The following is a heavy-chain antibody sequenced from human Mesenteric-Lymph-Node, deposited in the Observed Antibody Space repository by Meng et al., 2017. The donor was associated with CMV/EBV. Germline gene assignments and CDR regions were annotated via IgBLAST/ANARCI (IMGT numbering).Heavy chain of an antibody. D-gene: IGHD6-19*01. V-gene: IGHV3-21*01. CDR1: GFTFSSYS. Sequence: GESLKISCAASGFTFSSYSMNWVRQAPGKGLEWVASINKSRSYIYYADSVKGRFTISRDNAKNSLYLQMNSLRAEDTAVYYCARDGVGVVAGGPDGYYWGQGTLVTVSS. J-gene: IGHJ4*02. CDR3: ARDGVGVVAGGPDGYY. CDR2: INKSRSYI.